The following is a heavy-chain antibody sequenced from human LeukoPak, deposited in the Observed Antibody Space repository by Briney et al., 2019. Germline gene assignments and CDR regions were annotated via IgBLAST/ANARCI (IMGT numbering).Heavy chain of an antibody. V-gene: IGHV3-30*02. CDR1: GFTFSSYD. CDR2: IRFDGRNR. J-gene: IGHJ4*02. Sequence: PGGSLRLSCAASGFTFSSYDMDWVRQAPGKGLEWVAFIRFDGRNRYYGDSVKGRFTISRDNSKNTLYLQMNSLRIEDTAVYYCVGDFDSWGQGTLVTVSS. CDR3: VGDFDS.